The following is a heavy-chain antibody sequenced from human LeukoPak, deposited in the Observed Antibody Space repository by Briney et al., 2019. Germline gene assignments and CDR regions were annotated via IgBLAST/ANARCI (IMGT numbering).Heavy chain of an antibody. CDR2: ISSGSSTI. D-gene: IGHD5-18*01. J-gene: IGHJ4*02. Sequence: GGSLRLSCAASGFTFSTFSMSWVRQAPGKGLEWLSYISSGSSTIYYADSVKGRFTISRDNAENSLYLQMNSLRDEDTAAYYCARDLGYSGDYWGQGTLVTVSS. CDR3: ARDLGYSGDY. V-gene: IGHV3-48*02. CDR1: GFTFSTFS.